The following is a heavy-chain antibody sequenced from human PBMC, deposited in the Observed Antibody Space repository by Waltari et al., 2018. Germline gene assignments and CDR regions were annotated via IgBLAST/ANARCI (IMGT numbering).Heavy chain of an antibody. V-gene: IGHV3-73*02. CDR1: GLTFSGSA. CDR2: IGSKANNYAT. Sequence: EVQLVESGGGLVQPGVSLQLPCAASGLTFSGSALPWVRQPSGKGLEWVGRIGSKANNYATVYAASVRGRFTISRDDSKNTAYLQMDSLKTEDTAVYYCSSFSSRPEYWGQGTLVTVSS. J-gene: IGHJ4*02. CDR3: SSFSSRPEY. D-gene: IGHD2-2*01.